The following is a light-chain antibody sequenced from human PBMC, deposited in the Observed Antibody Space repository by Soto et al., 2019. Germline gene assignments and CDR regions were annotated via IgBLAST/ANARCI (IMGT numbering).Light chain of an antibody. Sequence: QSALTQPDSVSGSPGQSITISCTGTSSDIGGFNRVSWYQQHPGKAPKLMIFDVGYRPSGISNRFSASKSGNTASLTISGLQAEDEADYYCSSYTSSSTLLFGGGTKLTVL. J-gene: IGLJ2*01. V-gene: IGLV2-14*01. CDR3: SSYTSSSTLL. CDR2: DVG. CDR1: SSDIGGFNR.